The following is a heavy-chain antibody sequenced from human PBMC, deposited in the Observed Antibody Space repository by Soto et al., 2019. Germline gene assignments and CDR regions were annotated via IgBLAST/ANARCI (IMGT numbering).Heavy chain of an antibody. Sequence: QVQLQESGPGLVKPSQTLSLTCTVSGGSISSGDYYWSWIRQPPGKGLGWIGYIYYSGSTYYNPSRKSRVXLXDXXSVDDHSLMLRCVTAADTAVYFCAISGGNSVDFDSWGQGTLVTVSS. CDR3: AISGGNSVDFDS. CDR1: GGSISSGDYY. V-gene: IGHV4-30-4*01. D-gene: IGHD2-21*02. CDR2: IYYSGST. J-gene: IGHJ4*02.